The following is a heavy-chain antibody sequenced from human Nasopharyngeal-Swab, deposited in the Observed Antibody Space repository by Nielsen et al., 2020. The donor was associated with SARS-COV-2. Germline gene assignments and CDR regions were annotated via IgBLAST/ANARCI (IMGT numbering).Heavy chain of an antibody. CDR1: GFTFSSYG. Sequence: GESLKISCAASGFTFSSYGMHWVRQAPGKGLEWVAVIWYDGSNKYYADSVKGRFTISRDNSKNTLYLQMNSLRAEDTAVYYCAKGGYYDILTGPYYYGMDVWGQGTTVTVSS. V-gene: IGHV3-30*02. D-gene: IGHD3-9*01. CDR3: AKGGYYDILTGPYYYGMDV. J-gene: IGHJ6*02. CDR2: IWYDGSNK.